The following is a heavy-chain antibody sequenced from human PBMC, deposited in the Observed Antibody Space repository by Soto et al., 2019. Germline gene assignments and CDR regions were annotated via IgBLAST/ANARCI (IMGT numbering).Heavy chain of an antibody. CDR1: GFTFDDYA. CDR3: VSAIIEYCSGGSFYPSSPTSVRYFDL. Sequence: EVQLVESGGGLVQPGRSLRLSCAASGFTFDDYAMHWVRQAPGKGLEWVSGISWNSGSIGYADSVKGRFTISRDNAKNSLYLQMTSLRAEETALYYCVSAIIEYCSGGSFYPSSPTSVRYFDLWGRGTLVTVSS. V-gene: IGHV3-9*01. CDR2: ISWNSGSI. J-gene: IGHJ2*01. D-gene: IGHD2-15*01.